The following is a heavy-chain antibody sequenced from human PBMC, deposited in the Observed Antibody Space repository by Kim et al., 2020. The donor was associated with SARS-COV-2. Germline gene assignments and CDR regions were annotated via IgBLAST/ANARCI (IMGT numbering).Heavy chain of an antibody. J-gene: IGHJ6*02. V-gene: IGHV1-69*13. CDR1: GGTFSSYA. CDR2: IIPIFGTA. Sequence: SVKVSCKASGGTFSSYAISWVRQAPGQGLEWMGGIIPIFGTANYAQKFQGRVTITADESTSTAYMELSSLRSEDTAVYYCARETFATDFWSGYSYYYYYGMDVWGQGTTVTVSS. D-gene: IGHD3-3*01. CDR3: ARETFATDFWSGYSYYYYYGMDV.